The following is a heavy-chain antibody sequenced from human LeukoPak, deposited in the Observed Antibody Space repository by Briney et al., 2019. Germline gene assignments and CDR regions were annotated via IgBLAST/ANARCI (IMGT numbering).Heavy chain of an antibody. V-gene: IGHV1-2*02. J-gene: IGHJ4*02. CDR2: INPNSGGT. Sequence: ASVKVSCKVSGYTLTQLSMHWVRQAPGKGLEWMGWINPNSGGTNYAQKFQGRVTMTRDTSISTAYMELSRLRSDDTAVYYCARERGSSSKGAWFDYWGQGTLVTVSS. D-gene: IGHD6-6*01. CDR1: GYTLTQLS. CDR3: ARERGSSSKGAWFDY.